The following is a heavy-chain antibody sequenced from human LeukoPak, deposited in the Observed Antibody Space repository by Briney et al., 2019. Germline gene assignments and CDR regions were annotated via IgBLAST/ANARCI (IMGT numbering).Heavy chain of an antibody. Sequence: ASVKVSCKASEYTFTDYAIHWVRQAPGQRLEWMGWISAGSGNTKYSRSLQGRVTITRDTSASTAYMELRSLRSEDTAVYYCARDLGYTLSYWGQGTPVTVSS. V-gene: IGHV1-3*01. CDR3: ARDLGYTLSY. D-gene: IGHD2-2*02. CDR2: ISAGSGNT. J-gene: IGHJ4*02. CDR1: EYTFTDYA.